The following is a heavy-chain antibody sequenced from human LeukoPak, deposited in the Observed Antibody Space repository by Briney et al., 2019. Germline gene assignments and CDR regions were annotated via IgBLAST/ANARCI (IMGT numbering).Heavy chain of an antibody. CDR3: ARIGHCGGDCYSDY. D-gene: IGHD2-21*02. CDR1: GLSLSTSGMC. Sequence: SGPALVKPTQTLTLSCTFSGLSLSTSGMCVSWIRQPPGKALEWLARIAWDDDKYYSTSLKTSLTLSKDTSKNQVVLTMTNMGPVDTATYYCARIGHCGGDCYSDYWGQGTLVTVSS. J-gene: IGHJ4*02. CDR2: IAWDDDK. V-gene: IGHV2-70*11.